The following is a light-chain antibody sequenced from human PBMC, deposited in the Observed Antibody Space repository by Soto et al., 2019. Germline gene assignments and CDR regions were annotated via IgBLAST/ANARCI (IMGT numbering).Light chain of an antibody. CDR3: QQYNNWPRT. CDR2: DAS. Sequence: IVMTQSPATLSVSPGEGATLSCRPSQSVDKDLAWYRQKPGQAPSLLVYDASTRATGVPARISGSGSGTEFTLTITSLQSEDFAVYYCQQYNNWPRTFGQGTKVDI. CDR1: QSVDKD. V-gene: IGKV3-15*01. J-gene: IGKJ1*01.